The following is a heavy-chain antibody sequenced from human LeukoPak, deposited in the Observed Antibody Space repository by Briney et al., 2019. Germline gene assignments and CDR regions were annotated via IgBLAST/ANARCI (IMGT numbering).Heavy chain of an antibody. Sequence: PGGSLRPSCAASAFTFSSYSMNWVRQAPGKGLAWVSSISSSSSYIYYADSVKGRFTISRDNAKNSLYLQVNSLRAEDTALYYCVREGLDTWGAFDIWGQGTMVTVSS. CDR1: AFTFSSYS. J-gene: IGHJ3*02. V-gene: IGHV3-21*01. CDR3: VREGLDTWGAFDI. D-gene: IGHD7-27*01. CDR2: ISSSSSYI.